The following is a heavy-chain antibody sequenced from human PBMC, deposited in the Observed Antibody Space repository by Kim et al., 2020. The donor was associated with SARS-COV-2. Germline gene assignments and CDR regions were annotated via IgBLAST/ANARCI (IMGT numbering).Heavy chain of an antibody. J-gene: IGHJ4*02. D-gene: IGHD3-16*01. CDR3: ARVRGGGLGSVHY. Sequence: YAGSGKSRINISRENSKNQLYLQVNGLRAEGTAVYYCARVRGGGLGSVHYWGQGTLVTVSS. V-gene: IGHV3-33*01.